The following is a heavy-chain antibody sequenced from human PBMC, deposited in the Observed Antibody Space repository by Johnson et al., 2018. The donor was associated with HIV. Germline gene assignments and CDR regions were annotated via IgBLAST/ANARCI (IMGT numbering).Heavy chain of an antibody. CDR3: AKGLHIVVEGDAFDI. D-gene: IGHD2-21*01. J-gene: IGHJ3*02. Sequence: MLLVESGGGLVQPGGSLRLSCAASGFTFSSYWMSWVRQAPGKGLEWVANIKQDGSEKYYADSVKGRFTISRDNSKNTLYLQMNSLRDEDTAVYYCAKGLHIVVEGDAFDIWGQGTMVTVSS. CDR1: GFTFSSYW. CDR2: IKQDGSEK. V-gene: IGHV3-7*02.